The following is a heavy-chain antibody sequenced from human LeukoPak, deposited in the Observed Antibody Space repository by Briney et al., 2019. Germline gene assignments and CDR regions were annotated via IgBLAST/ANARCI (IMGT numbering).Heavy chain of an antibody. D-gene: IGHD3-3*01. J-gene: IGHJ4*02. CDR3: AKDDFWSVDY. CDR1: GFTFSSYV. V-gene: IGHV3-23*01. CDR2: ISGSGGST. Sequence: PGGSLRLSCAASGFTFSSYVMSWVRQAPGKGLEWVSAISGSGGSTYYADSVKGRFTISRDNSENTLYLQMNSLRAEDTAVYYCAKDDFWSVDYWGQGTLATVSS.